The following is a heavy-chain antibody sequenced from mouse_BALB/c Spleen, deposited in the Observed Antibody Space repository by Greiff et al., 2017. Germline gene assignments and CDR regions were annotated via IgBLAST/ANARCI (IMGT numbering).Heavy chain of an antibody. D-gene: IGHD1-1*01. CDR1: EYEFPSHD. CDR3: ARHYYGSSFAY. CDR2: INSDGGST. V-gene: IGHV5-2*01. J-gene: IGHJ3*01. Sequence: EVQVVESGGGLVQPGESLKLSCASNEYEFPSHDLSWVRKTPEKRLALVAAINSDGGSTYYPDTMARRFIISRDNTKKTLYLQRSSLRSEDTALYYCARHYYGSSFAYWGQGTLVTVSA.